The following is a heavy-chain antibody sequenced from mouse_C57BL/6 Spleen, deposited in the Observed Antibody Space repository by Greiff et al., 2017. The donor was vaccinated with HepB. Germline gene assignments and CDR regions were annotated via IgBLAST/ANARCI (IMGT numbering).Heavy chain of an antibody. CDR1: GYTFTSYW. CDR3: ARVGSGDAMDY. V-gene: IGHV1-52*01. J-gene: IGHJ4*01. CDR2: IDPSDSET. Sequence: VQLQQSGAELVRPGSSVKLSCKASGYTFTSYWMPWVKQRPIQGLEWIGNIDPSDSETHYNQKFKDKATLTVDKSSSTAYMQLSSLTSEDSAVYYGARVGSGDAMDYWGQGTSVTVSS. D-gene: IGHD3-2*02.